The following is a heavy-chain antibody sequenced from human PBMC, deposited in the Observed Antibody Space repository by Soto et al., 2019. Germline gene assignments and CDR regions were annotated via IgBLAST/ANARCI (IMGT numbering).Heavy chain of an antibody. CDR3: AIRASYYDSSGYFDY. Sequence: PGGSLRLSCAASGFTFRSYWMHWVRQAPGKGLVWVSRINSDGSSTSYADSVKGRFTISRDNAKNTLYLQMNGLRAEDTAVYYCAIRASYYDSSGYFDYWGQGTLVTVSS. V-gene: IGHV3-74*01. CDR1: GFTFRSYW. CDR2: INSDGSST. D-gene: IGHD3-22*01. J-gene: IGHJ4*02.